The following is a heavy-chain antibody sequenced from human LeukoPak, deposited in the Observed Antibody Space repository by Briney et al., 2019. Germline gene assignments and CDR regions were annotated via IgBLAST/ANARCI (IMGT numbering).Heavy chain of an antibody. CDR1: GGSISSSSYY. J-gene: IGHJ4*02. V-gene: IGHV4-39*07. Sequence: PSETLSLTCTVSGGSISSSSYYWGWIRQPPGKGLEWIGSIYYSGSTYYNPSLKSRVTISVDTSKNQFSLKLSSVTAADTAVYYCARDWGEPTTVVTPDFYWGQGTLVTVSS. CDR3: ARDWGEPTTVVTPDFY. D-gene: IGHD4-23*01. CDR2: IYYSGST.